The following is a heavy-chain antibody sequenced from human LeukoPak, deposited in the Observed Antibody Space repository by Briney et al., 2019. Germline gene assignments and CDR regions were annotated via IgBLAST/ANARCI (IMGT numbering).Heavy chain of an antibody. Sequence: SETLSLTCTVSGGSISGSYWTWIRQPPGKGLEWIGQIYYKGNADYNPSLKSRVTLSVDTSKNQFSLKLTAMTAADTAVHYCAKFGVDYDMIVWGQGTTVTVS. CDR1: GGSISGSY. CDR2: IYYKGNA. J-gene: IGHJ6*02. V-gene: IGHV4-59*01. D-gene: IGHD3-16*01. CDR3: AKFGVDYDMIV.